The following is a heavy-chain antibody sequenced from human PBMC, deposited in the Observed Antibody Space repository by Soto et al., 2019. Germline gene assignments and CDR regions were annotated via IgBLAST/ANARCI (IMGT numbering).Heavy chain of an antibody. CDR1: GYPFTTYG. CDR3: TRENAAAASPTLDY. D-gene: IGHD6-13*01. J-gene: IGHJ4*01. V-gene: IGHV1-18*01. Sequence: ASVKVSCKASGYPFTTYGINWVRQAPGQGLEWMGWISVSNGYTNYAQNLKGRVTMTADTSTNVAYMELRSLRSDDTAVYYCTRENAAAASPTLDYWGHGTLVTVSS. CDR2: ISVSNGYT.